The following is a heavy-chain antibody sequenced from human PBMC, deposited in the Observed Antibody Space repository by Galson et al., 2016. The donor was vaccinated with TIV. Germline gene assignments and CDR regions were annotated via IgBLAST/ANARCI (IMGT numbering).Heavy chain of an antibody. J-gene: IGHJ6*02. CDR2: IIPLFGDT. D-gene: IGHD5-18*01. V-gene: IGHV1-69*13. Sequence: SVKVSCKASGDTFSSFVISWVRRAPGQGLEWMGGIIPLFGDTHYAQKFQDRVTMSADESTSTAYMELSGLRSGDTAMYYCAKCRNTAMDTYYYYYGLDVWGQGTTVTVSS. CDR3: AKCRNTAMDTYYYYYGLDV. CDR1: GDTFSSFV.